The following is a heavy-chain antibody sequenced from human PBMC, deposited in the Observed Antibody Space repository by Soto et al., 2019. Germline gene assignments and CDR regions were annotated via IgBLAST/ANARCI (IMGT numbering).Heavy chain of an antibody. Sequence: LQATGKGLEWVSGFSGSGDRTDYADSVKGRFTISRDNSKNTLYLQMNSLRVEYTAIYYYANGGDLTSLRG. CDR3: ANGGDLTSL. D-gene: IGHD2-21*02. V-gene: IGHV3-23*01. CDR2: FSGSGDRT. J-gene: IGHJ6*01.